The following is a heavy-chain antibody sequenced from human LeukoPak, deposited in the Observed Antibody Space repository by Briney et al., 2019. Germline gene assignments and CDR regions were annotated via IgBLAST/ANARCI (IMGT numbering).Heavy chain of an antibody. V-gene: IGHV3-30*02. Sequence: PGGSLRLSCAASGFTFSSYGMHWVRQAPGKGLEWVAFIRYDGSNKYYADSVKGRFTISRDNSKNTLYLQMNSLRAEDTAVYYCAKDLSSSYYYYYYMDVWGKGTTVTISS. CDR2: IRYDGSNK. J-gene: IGHJ6*03. CDR3: AKDLSSSYYYYYYMDV. D-gene: IGHD2/OR15-2a*01. CDR1: GFTFSSYG.